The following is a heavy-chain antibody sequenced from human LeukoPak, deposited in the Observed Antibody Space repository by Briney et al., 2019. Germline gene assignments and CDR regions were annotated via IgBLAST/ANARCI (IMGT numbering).Heavy chain of an antibody. CDR3: ARNKLRAAGLPHDAFDI. J-gene: IGHJ3*02. Sequence: GGPLRLSCAASGFTFSSYAMSWVRQAPGKGLEWVSAISGSGGSTYYADSVKGRFTISRDNSKNTLYLQMNSLRAEDTAVYYCARNKLRAAGLPHDAFDIWGQGTMVTVSS. CDR1: GFTFSSYA. D-gene: IGHD6-13*01. V-gene: IGHV3-23*01. CDR2: ISGSGGST.